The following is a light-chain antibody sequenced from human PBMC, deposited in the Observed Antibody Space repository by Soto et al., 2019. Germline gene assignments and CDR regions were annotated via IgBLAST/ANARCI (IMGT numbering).Light chain of an antibody. CDR3: QQYRGYPYT. CDR1: QSISMW. CDR2: KES. Sequence: DIQMTQSPSTLSASVGDRVTITCRASQSISMWLAWYQQTPGKPPNLLIYKESTLESGVPSRFSGSGSGAEFPRTISSLQPEDFATYYCQQYRGYPYTFGQGTKLDIK. J-gene: IGKJ2*01. V-gene: IGKV1-5*03.